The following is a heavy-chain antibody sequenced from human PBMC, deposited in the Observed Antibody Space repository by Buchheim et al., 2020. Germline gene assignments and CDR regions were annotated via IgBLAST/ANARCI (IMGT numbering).Heavy chain of an antibody. J-gene: IGHJ4*02. CDR3: AKTGQGWEGGDYLDY. D-gene: IGHD1-14*01. CDR1: GFTFSTYA. Sequence: EVQLLESGGGLVQPGGSLRLSCAASGFTFSTYAMTWVRLVPGKGLEWVSGISGSGLSTKYPDSVKGRFTIFRDNSKNTLYLQMSTLRAEDTAEYYCAKTGQGWEGGDYLDYWGQGTL. CDR2: ISGSGLST. V-gene: IGHV3-23*01.